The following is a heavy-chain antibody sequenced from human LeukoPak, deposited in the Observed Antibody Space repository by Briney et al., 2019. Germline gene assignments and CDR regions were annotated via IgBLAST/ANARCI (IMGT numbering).Heavy chain of an antibody. Sequence: GGSLRLSCAAFGFTFSSNAMSWVRQAPGKGLEWVANIKQDGSEKYYVDSVKGRFTISRDNAKNSLYLQMNSLRAEDTAVYYCARGKVLRFLEWLPDVWGQGTTVTVSS. D-gene: IGHD3-3*01. CDR3: ARGKVLRFLEWLPDV. V-gene: IGHV3-7*01. CDR1: GFTFSSNA. CDR2: IKQDGSEK. J-gene: IGHJ6*02.